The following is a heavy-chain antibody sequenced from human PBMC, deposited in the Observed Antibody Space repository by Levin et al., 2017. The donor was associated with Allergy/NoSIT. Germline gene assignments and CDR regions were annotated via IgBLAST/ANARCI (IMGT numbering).Heavy chain of an antibody. Sequence: GGSLRLSCAASGFTFSSYAMSWVRQAPGKGLEWVSAISGSGGSTYYADSVKGRFTISRDNSKNTLYLQMNSLRAEDTAVYYCAKSRQQWLVLGGDYWGQGTLVTVSS. J-gene: IGHJ4*02. CDR2: ISGSGGST. CDR1: GFTFSSYA. CDR3: AKSRQQWLVLGGDY. V-gene: IGHV3-23*01. D-gene: IGHD6-19*01.